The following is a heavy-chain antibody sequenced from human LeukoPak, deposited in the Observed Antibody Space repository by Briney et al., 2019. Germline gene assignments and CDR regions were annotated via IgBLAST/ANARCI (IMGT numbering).Heavy chain of an antibody. D-gene: IGHD4-17*01. CDR3: ARADYGDSRDEYNWFDP. J-gene: IGHJ5*02. CDR2: IKTKSGGT. V-gene: IGHV1-2*02. Sequence: GSVNVSCKASGYTLTGYYLHWVRQAPAQGLEWMGCIKTKSGGTKKAQKFQGRATMNRERPISTAYIELRRLRSDETAVYYWARADYGDSRDEYNWFDPWGQGTLVTVSS. CDR1: GYTLTGYY.